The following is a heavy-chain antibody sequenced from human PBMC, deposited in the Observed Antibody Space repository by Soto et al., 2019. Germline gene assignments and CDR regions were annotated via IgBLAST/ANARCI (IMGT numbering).Heavy chain of an antibody. CDR2: INHSGST. D-gene: IGHD3-3*01. J-gene: IGHJ3*02. CDR3: ARGRSITIFGVGRYAFDI. Sequence: SETLSLTCAVYGGSFSGYYWSWIRQQPGKGLEWIGEINHSGSTNYNPSLKSRVTISVDPSKKQFSLKLSSVTAADTAVYYCARGRSITIFGVGRYAFDIWGQGTMVTVS. V-gene: IGHV4-34*01. CDR1: GGSFSGYY.